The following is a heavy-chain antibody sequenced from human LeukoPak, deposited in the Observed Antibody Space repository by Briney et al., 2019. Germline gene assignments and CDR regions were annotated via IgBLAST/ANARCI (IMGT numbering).Heavy chain of an antibody. Sequence: GASVKVSCKASGGTFSSYAISWVRQAPGQGLEWMGGIIPMSDTANYPQKFRGRLTITADIPTSTVYMELSSLRSGDTAVYYCAREDDTGRYMGDDAFDIWGQGTMVTVSS. V-gene: IGHV1-69*06. CDR2: IIPMSDTA. CDR1: GGTFSSYA. J-gene: IGHJ3*02. D-gene: IGHD1-26*01. CDR3: AREDDTGRYMGDDAFDI.